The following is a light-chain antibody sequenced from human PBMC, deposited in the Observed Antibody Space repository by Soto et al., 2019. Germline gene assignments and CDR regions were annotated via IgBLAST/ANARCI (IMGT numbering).Light chain of an antibody. V-gene: IGLV2-11*01. CDR2: DVS. J-gene: IGLJ1*01. CDR1: SSDVGDYNS. Sequence: QSALTQPRSVSGSPGQSVTVSCIGTSSDVGDYNSVTWYQQHPGKAPKLMIYDVSKRPSGVPDRFSGSKSGNTASLTISGLQAEYGADYYCCSYVGGYSYVFGIGTKLTVL. CDR3: CSYVGGYSYV.